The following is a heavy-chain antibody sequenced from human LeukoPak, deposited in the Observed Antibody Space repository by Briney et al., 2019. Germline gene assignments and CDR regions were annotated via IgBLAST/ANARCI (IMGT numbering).Heavy chain of an antibody. V-gene: IGHV4-39*07. D-gene: IGHD4/OR15-4a*01. CDR3: ARDSPGYGDGTSYYYGMDV. J-gene: IGHJ6*02. CDR1: GGSISSSSYY. CDR2: IYYSGST. Sequence: SETLSLTCTVSGGSISSSSYYWGWIRQPPGKGLEWIGSIYYSGSTYYNPSLKSRVTISVDTSKNQFSLKLSSVTAADTAVYYCARDSPGYGDGTSYYYGMDVWGQGTTVTVSS.